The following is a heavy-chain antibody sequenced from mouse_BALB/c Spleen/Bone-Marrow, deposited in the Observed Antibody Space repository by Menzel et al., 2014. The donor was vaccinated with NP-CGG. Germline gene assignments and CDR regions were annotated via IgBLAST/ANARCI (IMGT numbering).Heavy chain of an antibody. Sequence: QVQLKESGAELVKLGASVKLSCKASGYTFTSYYMCWVKQRPGQGLEWIGEINPSNGGTNFNEKFKSKATLTVDKSSSTAYMSLSSLTSEDSAVYYCTRSRRAMDHWGQGTSVTVSS. J-gene: IGHJ4*01. CDR1: GYTFTSYY. D-gene: IGHD2-12*01. CDR2: INPSNGGT. V-gene: IGHV1S81*02. CDR3: TRSRRAMDH.